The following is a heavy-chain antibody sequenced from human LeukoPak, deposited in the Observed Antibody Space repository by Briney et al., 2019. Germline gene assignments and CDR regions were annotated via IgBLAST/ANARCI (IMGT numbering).Heavy chain of an antibody. V-gene: IGHV4-38-2*02. Sequence: SETLSLTCGVSGYSISSGYQWAWIRQSPGKGLEWIGSIYHSGSAHYNPSLKSRVTISVETSKNQFSLNMYSVTAADTAVYYCARDPRWLTPDCTSASCYENYFDPWGQGTLVAVSS. CDR3: ARDPRWLTPDCTSASCYENYFDP. J-gene: IGHJ5*02. CDR1: GYSISSGYQ. CDR2: IYHSGSA. D-gene: IGHD2-2*01.